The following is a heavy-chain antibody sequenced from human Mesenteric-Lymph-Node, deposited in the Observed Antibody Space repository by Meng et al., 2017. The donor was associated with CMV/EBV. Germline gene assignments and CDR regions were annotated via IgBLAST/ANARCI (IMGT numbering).Heavy chain of an antibody. D-gene: IGHD5-18*01. CDR3: ARSDSYGYVFGVIY. J-gene: IGHJ4*02. V-gene: IGHV1-2*02. CDR2: INPNSGGT. Sequence: KASEYTFTGYYMHWVRQAPGQGLEWMGWINPNSGGTNYAQKFQGRVTMTRDTSISTAYMELSRLRSDDTAVYYCARSDSYGYVFGVIYWGQGTLVTVSS. CDR1: EYTFTGYY.